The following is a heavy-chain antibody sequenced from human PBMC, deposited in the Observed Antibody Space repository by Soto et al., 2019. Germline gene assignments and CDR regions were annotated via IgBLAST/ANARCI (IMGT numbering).Heavy chain of an antibody. CDR2: ISGDGVST. CDR3: AITGSSGWSTLYGTDV. Sequence: GGSLRLSCVASGFTFSKFAVAWVSQAPGKGLEWVSGISGDGVSTYYADSVMGRFIISRDNSKNRLSLLMNSLRADETAVYYCAITGSSGWSTLYGTDVWGRATTV. V-gene: IGHV3-23*01. CDR1: GFTFSKFA. J-gene: IGHJ6*02. D-gene: IGHD6-19*01.